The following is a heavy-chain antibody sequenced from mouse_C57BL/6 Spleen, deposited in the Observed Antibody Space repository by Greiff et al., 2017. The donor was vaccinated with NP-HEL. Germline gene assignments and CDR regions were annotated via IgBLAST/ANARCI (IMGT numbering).Heavy chain of an antibody. V-gene: IGHV1-39*01. Sequence: EVQLQESGPELVKPGASVKISCTASGYSFTDYNMNWVKQSNGKSLEWIGVITPNYGTTSSNQKFTGKATLTVNPSSSTDYMQLNSLTSEDSAVYYCARSHYGNYVYYFDYWGQGTTLTVSS. D-gene: IGHD2-1*01. J-gene: IGHJ2*01. CDR1: GYSFTDYN. CDR2: ITPNYGTT. CDR3: ARSHYGNYVYYFDY.